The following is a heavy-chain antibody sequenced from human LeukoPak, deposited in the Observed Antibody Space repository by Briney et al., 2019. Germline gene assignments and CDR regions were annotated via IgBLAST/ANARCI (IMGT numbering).Heavy chain of an antibody. CDR3: ARASNSGYYYFDY. CDR1: GYSISTSYY. J-gene: IGHJ4*02. V-gene: IGHV4-38-2*01. D-gene: IGHD3-22*01. CDR2: IHHSGDT. Sequence: PSETLSLTCAVSGYSISTSYYWGWIRPPPGKGLEWIGTIHHSGDTYYNPSLTSRVTTSLDTSKNQFSLHLSSVTAADTALYYCARASNSGYYYFDYWGQGTLVTVSS.